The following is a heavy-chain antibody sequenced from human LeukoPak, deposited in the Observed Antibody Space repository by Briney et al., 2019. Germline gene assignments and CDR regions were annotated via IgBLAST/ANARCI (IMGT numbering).Heavy chain of an antibody. CDR1: GFTFSNYW. CDR2: IKQDGSEI. CDR3: ARDKAVGPTLLDY. V-gene: IGHV3-7*01. J-gene: IGHJ4*02. Sequence: GGSLRLSCAGSGFTFSNYWMNWVRQAPGKGPEWVANIKQDGSEIYYVDSVKGRFTISRDNAKNSLYLHMNSLRVEDTAVYYCARDKAVGPTLLDYWGQGTLVTVSS. D-gene: IGHD1-26*01.